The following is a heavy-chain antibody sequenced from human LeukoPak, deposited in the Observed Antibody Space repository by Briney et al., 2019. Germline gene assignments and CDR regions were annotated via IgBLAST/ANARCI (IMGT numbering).Heavy chain of an antibody. CDR2: MNPNSGNT. CDR3: VRVNGYNMYYFDY. D-gene: IGHD5-24*01. J-gene: IGHJ4*02. CDR1: GYTFTSYD. V-gene: IGHV1-8*03. Sequence: ASVKVPCKASGYTFTSYDINWVRQATGQGLEWMGWMNPNSGNTGYAQKFQGRVTITRNTSIGTAYMELSSLRSEDTAVYYCVRVNGYNMYYFDYWGQGTLVTVSS.